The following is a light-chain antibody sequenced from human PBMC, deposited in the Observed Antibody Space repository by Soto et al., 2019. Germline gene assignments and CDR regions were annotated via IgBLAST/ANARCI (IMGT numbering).Light chain of an antibody. CDR3: QSFDNSLSGFWV. CDR2: GNS. Sequence: QSVLTQPPSVSGAPGQRVTIYCTGSSSNIGAGPDVHWFQQLPGTAPKLLIYGNSARPSGVPDRFSGSKSGTSASLAITGLQAEDEADYYCQSFDNSLSGFWVFGGGTKLTVL. CDR1: SSNIGAGPD. J-gene: IGLJ3*02. V-gene: IGLV1-40*01.